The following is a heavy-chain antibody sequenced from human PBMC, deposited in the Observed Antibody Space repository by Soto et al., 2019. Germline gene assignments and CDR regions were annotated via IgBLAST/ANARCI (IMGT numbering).Heavy chain of an antibody. CDR1: GFTFDDYT. J-gene: IGHJ4*02. V-gene: IGHV3-43*01. CDR2: ISWDGGST. Sequence: EVQLVESGGVVVQPGGSLRLSCAASGFTFDDYTMHWVRQAPGKGLEWVSLISWDGGSTYYADSVKGRFTISRDNSKHCLYLQMSSLGTEDTALYYCAKAGYSYGYLGAAFDYWGQGTLVTVS. D-gene: IGHD5-18*01. CDR3: AKAGYSYGYLGAAFDY.